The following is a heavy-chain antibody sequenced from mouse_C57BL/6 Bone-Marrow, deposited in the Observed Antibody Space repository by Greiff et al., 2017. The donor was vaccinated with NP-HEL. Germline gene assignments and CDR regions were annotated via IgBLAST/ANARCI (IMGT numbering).Heavy chain of an antibody. CDR2: ISYDGSN. CDR1: GYSITSGYY. D-gene: IGHD2-3*01. V-gene: IGHV3-6*01. Sequence: VQLQQSGPGLVKPSQSLSLTCSVTGYSITSGYYWNWIRQFPGNKLEWMGYISYDGSNNYIPSLKNRISITRDTSKNQFFLKLNSVTTEDTATYYCARGDGYYPYAMDYWGQGTSVTVSS. J-gene: IGHJ4*01. CDR3: ARGDGYYPYAMDY.